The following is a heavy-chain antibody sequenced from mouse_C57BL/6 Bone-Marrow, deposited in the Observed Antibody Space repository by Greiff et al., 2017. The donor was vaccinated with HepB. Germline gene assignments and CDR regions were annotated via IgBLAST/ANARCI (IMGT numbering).Heavy chain of an antibody. V-gene: IGHV1-50*01. CDR2: IDPSDSYT. CDR3: ARIFY. Sequence: VQLQQPGAELVKPGASVKLSCKASGYTFTSYWMQWVKQRPGQGLEWIGEIDPSDSYTNYNQKFKGKATLTVDTSSSTAYMQLSSLTSEDSAVYYCARIFYWGQGTLVTVSA. J-gene: IGHJ3*01. CDR1: GYTFTSYW.